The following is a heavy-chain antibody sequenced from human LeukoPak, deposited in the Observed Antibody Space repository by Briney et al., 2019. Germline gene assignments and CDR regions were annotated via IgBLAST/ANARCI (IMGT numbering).Heavy chain of an antibody. Sequence: PSETLSLTCTVSGGSISSYYWSWIRQPPGKGLEWIGYIYYSGSTNHNPSLKSRVTISVDTSKNQFSLKLSSVTAADTAVYYCARVGNPSYWYFDLWGRGTLVTVSS. CDR1: GGSISSYY. CDR3: ARVGNPSYWYFDL. J-gene: IGHJ2*01. CDR2: IYYSGST. D-gene: IGHD4-23*01. V-gene: IGHV4-59*01.